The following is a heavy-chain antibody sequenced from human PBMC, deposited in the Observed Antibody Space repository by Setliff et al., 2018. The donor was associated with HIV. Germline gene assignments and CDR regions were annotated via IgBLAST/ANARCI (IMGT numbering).Heavy chain of an antibody. Sequence: SETLSLTCSVSGGSIGNRAWIRQPPGKGLEWIGYMSNSGGPKYSPSLRDRVIISADTSKNQFSLRLRSVTAADTAIYYCARQAGAYSSSLFDFWGRGILVTVSS. CDR2: MSNSGGP. D-gene: IGHD6-13*01. CDR1: GGSIGN. J-gene: IGHJ4*02. V-gene: IGHV4-59*08. CDR3: ARQAGAYSSSLFDF.